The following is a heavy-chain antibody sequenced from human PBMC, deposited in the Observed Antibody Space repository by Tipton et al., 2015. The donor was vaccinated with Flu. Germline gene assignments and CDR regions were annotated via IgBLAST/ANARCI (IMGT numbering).Heavy chain of an antibody. CDR3: ARLSFYDVDLKNFYFED. Sequence: TLSLTCTVSGGSINAYYWSWLRQPPGKGLEWIGDMSYSENTYYNPSLKSRVVISVDTSKNHFSRKLKSVTAADTAVYYCARLSFYDVDLKNFYFEDWGQGTLVTVS. D-gene: IGHD3-10*02. CDR2: MSYSENT. V-gene: IGHV4-59*04. J-gene: IGHJ4*02. CDR1: GGSINAYY.